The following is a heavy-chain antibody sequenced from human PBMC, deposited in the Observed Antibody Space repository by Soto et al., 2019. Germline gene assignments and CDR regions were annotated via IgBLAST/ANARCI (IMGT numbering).Heavy chain of an antibody. CDR1: GGTFNTFA. CDR3: ARFSPPRGYYAY. D-gene: IGHD3-22*01. J-gene: IGHJ4*02. V-gene: IGHV1-69*01. CDR2: IIPMFGTA. Sequence: QVQLVQSGAEVKKPGSSVKVSCLASGGTFNTFAISWVRQAPGQGLEYMGGIIPMFGTAHYAQKFQGRVTITADESTRPVYMELSSLRSEDTAVYYCARFSPPRGYYAYWGQGTLVTVSS.